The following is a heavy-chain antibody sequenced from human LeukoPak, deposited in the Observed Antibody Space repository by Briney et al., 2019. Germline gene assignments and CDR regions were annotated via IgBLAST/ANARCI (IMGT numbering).Heavy chain of an antibody. Sequence: SETLSLTCTVSGGSISSYYWSWIRQPPGKGLEWIGYIYYSGSTNYNPSLKSRVTISVDTSKNQFSLKLSSVTAADTAVYYCARVGGRQLALWPNWFDPWGQGTLVTVSS. CDR1: GGSISSYY. CDR2: IYYSGST. J-gene: IGHJ5*02. CDR3: ARVGGRQLALWPNWFDP. D-gene: IGHD6-13*01. V-gene: IGHV4-59*01.